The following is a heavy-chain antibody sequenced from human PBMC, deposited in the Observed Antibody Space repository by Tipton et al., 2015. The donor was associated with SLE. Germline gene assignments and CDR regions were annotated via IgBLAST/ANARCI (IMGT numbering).Heavy chain of an antibody. Sequence: SLRLSCAASGFTFTNYAMHWVRQTPAKGLEWVAVISYDGTDKYYGDSMKGRFSVSRDDSKNTLYLQMNSLRAEDTAIYYCASYGMSSGQYWGQGTLVTVSS. CDR1: GFTFTNYA. V-gene: IGHV3-30*04. D-gene: IGHD5-12*01. J-gene: IGHJ4*02. CDR3: ASYGMSSGQY. CDR2: ISYDGTDK.